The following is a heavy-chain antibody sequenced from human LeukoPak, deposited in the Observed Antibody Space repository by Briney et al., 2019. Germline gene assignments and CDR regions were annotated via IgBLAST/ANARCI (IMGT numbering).Heavy chain of an antibody. CDR2: IYYSGTT. V-gene: IGHV4-59*11. Sequence: PSETLSLTCTVSGGSLSSHYWSWIRQPPGKGLEWIGYIYYSGTTNYNPSLKSRVTISVGTSKNQFSLKLSSVTAADTAVYYCARGVYIAAAQYGYWGQGTLVTVSS. D-gene: IGHD6-13*01. CDR3: ARGVYIAAAQYGY. J-gene: IGHJ4*02. CDR1: GGSLSSHY.